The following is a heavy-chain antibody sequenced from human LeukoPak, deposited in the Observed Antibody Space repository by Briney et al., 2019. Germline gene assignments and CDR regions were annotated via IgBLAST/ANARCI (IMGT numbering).Heavy chain of an antibody. Sequence: ASVKVSFKSSGYNFRTVGSRWVRQAPGQGLDWMGGIIPIFGRPSYAQNSQGRVIITADESTRTVYMELRSLRSEDTAVFYCARGLGEVPFDYWGQGTLVTVSS. CDR2: IIPIFGRP. CDR1: GYNFRTVG. J-gene: IGHJ4*02. CDR3: ARGLGEVPFDY. V-gene: IGHV1-69*13. D-gene: IGHD3-16*01.